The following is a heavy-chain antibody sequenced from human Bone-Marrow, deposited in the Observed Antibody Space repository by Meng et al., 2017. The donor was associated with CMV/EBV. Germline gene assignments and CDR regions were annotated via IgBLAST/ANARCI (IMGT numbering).Heavy chain of an antibody. V-gene: IGHV1-18*01. CDR2: ISAYNGNT. CDR1: GYTYTSYG. J-gene: IGHJ5*02. D-gene: IGHD2-15*01. Sequence: QVLVVRPGGEVNEPGASGKVSCKASGYTYTSYGISWVRQAPGRGLEWMGWISAYNGNTNYAQKLQGRVTMTTDTSTSTAYMELRSLRSDDTAVYYCARVTVLGVVVAAGWFDPWGQGTLVTVSS. CDR3: ARVTVLGVVVAAGWFDP.